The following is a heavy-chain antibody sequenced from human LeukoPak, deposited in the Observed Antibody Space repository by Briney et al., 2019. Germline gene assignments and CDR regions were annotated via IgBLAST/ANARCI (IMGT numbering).Heavy chain of an antibody. CDR1: GGSISSYY. Sequence: SETLSLTCTVSGGSISSYYWSWIRQPPGKGLEWIGYIYYSGSTNYNPSLKSRVTISVDTSKNQFSLKLSSVTAADTAVYYCARVSWSPGTSYYYMDVWGKGTTVTVSS. CDR3: ARVSWSPGTSYYYMDV. J-gene: IGHJ6*03. D-gene: IGHD1-1*01. CDR2: IYYSGST. V-gene: IGHV4-59*01.